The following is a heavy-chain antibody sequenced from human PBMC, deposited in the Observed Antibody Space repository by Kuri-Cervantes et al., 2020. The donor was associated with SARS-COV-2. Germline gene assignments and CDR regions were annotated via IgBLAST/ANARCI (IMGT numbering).Heavy chain of an antibody. CDR2: ISAYNGNT. Sequence: ASVKVSCKASGYTFTSYGISWVRQAPGQGLEWMGWISAYNGNTNYAQKLQGRVTMTTDTSTSTAYMELRSLRSDDTAVYYCAKTPGMVYYGSGSLDYWGQGTLVTVSS. CDR1: GYTFTSYG. CDR3: AKTPGMVYYGSGSLDY. D-gene: IGHD3-10*01. V-gene: IGHV1-18*01. J-gene: IGHJ4*02.